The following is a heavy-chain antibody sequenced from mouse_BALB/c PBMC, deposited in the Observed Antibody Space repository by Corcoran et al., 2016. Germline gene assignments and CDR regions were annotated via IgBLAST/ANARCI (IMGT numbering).Heavy chain of an antibody. CDR1: GFNIKDTY. V-gene: IGHV14-3*02. CDR2: IDPANGNT. Sequence: EVQLQQSGAELVKPGASVKLSCTASGFNIKDTYMHWVKQRPEQGLEWIGRIDPANGNTKYDPKFQGKATITADTSSSTAYLQLSSLTSEDTAVYYCAREGGYANYGGFAYWGQGTLVTVSA. CDR3: AREGGYANYGGFAY. J-gene: IGHJ3*01. D-gene: IGHD2-10*02.